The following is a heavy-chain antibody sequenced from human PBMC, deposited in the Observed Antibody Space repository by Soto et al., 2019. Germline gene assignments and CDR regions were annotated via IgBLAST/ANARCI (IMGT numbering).Heavy chain of an antibody. Sequence: SETLSLTCTVSGGSISSYYWSWIRQPPGRGLEWIGYIYYSGSTNYNPSLKSRVTISVDTSKNQFSLKLSSVTAADTAVYYCARDLVYYGSGSPYYYGMDVWGQGTTVTVSS. V-gene: IGHV4-59*01. CDR2: IYYSGST. CDR3: ARDLVYYGSGSPYYYGMDV. D-gene: IGHD3-10*01. CDR1: GGSISSYY. J-gene: IGHJ6*02.